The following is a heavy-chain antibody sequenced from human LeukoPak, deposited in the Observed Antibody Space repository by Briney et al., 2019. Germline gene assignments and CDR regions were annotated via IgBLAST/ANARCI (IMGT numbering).Heavy chain of an antibody. J-gene: IGHJ4*02. Sequence: GGSLRLSCAASGFTFSRYSMNWVRQAPGKGLEWVSSISISSNYIYYADSVKGRFTISRDNSKNTLYLQMNSLRVEDTAVYYCASRSMWGQGTLVTVSS. CDR3: ASRSM. D-gene: IGHD6-6*01. CDR2: ISISSNYI. V-gene: IGHV3-21*01. CDR1: GFTFSRYS.